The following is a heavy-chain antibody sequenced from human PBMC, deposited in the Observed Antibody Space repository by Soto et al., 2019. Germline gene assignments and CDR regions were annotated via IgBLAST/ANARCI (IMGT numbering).Heavy chain of an antibody. CDR1: GFTFSSYG. CDR3: AKAPASAYDFWSGYYHFYYYYGMDV. V-gene: IGHV3-30*18. D-gene: IGHD3-3*01. J-gene: IGHJ6*02. CDR2: ISYDGSNK. Sequence: QVQLVESGGGVVQPGRSLRLSCAASGFTFSSYGMHWVRQAPGKGLEWVAVISYDGSNKYYADSVKGRFTISRDNSKNTLYLQMNSLRAEDTAVYYCAKAPASAYDFWSGYYHFYYYYGMDVWGQGTTVTVSS.